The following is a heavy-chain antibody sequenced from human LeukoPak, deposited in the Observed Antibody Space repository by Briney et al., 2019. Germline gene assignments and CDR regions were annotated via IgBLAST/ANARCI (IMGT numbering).Heavy chain of an antibody. CDR1: GFGFTTSC. J-gene: IGHJ4*02. V-gene: IGHV3-15*01. Sequence: PGGSLRLSCAASGFGFTTSCMSWVRQTPDKGPEWVALIRCRGSRKTTDDSAPVTVRITIARYDTQYTLYLQINGLKVEDTGVYYCAWKTKNDSWGMEYWGLGTLVTASS. CDR2: IRCRGSRKTT. CDR3: AWKTKNDSWGMEY. D-gene: IGHD3-3*01.